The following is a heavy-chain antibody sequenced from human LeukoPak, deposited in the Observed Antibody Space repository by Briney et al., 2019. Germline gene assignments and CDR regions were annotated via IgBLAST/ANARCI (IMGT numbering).Heavy chain of an antibody. CDR3: ARELFLDTSVWFDP. CDR1: GFTLRSYV. V-gene: IGHV3-23*01. Sequence: PGGSLRLSCVASGFTLRSYVMNWVRQTPGKGLEWVSSISGSGDSTFHADSVKGRFSISRDNSKNTLYLQMNSLRAEDTAVYYCARELFLDTSVWFDPWGQGTLVTVSS. D-gene: IGHD5-18*01. J-gene: IGHJ5*02. CDR2: ISGSGDST.